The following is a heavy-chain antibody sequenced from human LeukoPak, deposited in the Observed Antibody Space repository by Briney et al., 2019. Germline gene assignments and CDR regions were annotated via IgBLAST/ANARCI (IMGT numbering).Heavy chain of an antibody. CDR1: GYTFPGFY. CDR2: ISPNSGGT. V-gene: IGHV1-2*02. D-gene: IGHD1-26*01. Sequence: ASVKVSCKASGYTFPGFYMHWVRQAPGQGLEWMGWISPNSGGTNYAQQFQGRVTMTRDTSISTAYMELSRLRSDDTAVYYCARDSSGGYLDYWGQGTLVTVSS. J-gene: IGHJ4*02. CDR3: ARDSSGGYLDY.